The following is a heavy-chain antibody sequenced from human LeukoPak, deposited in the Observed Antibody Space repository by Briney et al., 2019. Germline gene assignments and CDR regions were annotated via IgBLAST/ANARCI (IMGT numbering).Heavy chain of an antibody. CDR2: INHSGGT. D-gene: IGHD6-13*01. V-gene: IGHV4-34*01. J-gene: IGHJ6*03. Sequence: SETLSLTCAVYGGSFSGYYWSWIRQPPGKGLEWIGEINHSGGTNYNPSLKSRVTISVDTSKNQFSLRLSSVTAADTAVYYCARGPRGYSSSWSYYYYMDVWGKGTTVTVSS. CDR1: GGSFSGYY. CDR3: ARGPRGYSSSWSYYYYMDV.